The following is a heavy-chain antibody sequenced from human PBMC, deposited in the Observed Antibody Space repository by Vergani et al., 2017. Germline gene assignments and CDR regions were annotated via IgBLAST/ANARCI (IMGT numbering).Heavy chain of an antibody. V-gene: IGHV3-23*01. J-gene: IGHJ5*02. Sequence: EVQLLESGGDLVQPGGSLRLSCTASGFIFSTYAMSWVRQAPGKGLEWVSGISASGAPTSYADSVKGRFTISRDNAKNTLFLQMNSLRAEDTAVYYCARARKFRFGVVWENWFDPWGQGTLVTVSS. CDR1: GFIFSTYA. CDR3: ARARKFRFGVVWENWFDP. D-gene: IGHD3-3*01. CDR2: ISASGAPT.